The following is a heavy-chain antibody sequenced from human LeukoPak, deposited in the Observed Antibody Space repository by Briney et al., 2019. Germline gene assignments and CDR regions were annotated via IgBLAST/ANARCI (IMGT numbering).Heavy chain of an antibody. CDR2: INPSGGST. J-gene: IGHJ3*02. Sequence: ASVKVSCKASGYTFTSYYMHWVRQAPGQGLEWMGIINPSGGSTSYAQKFQGRVTMTRDTSTSTVYMELSSLRSEDTAVYYCARVAYSASYHDAFGIWGQGTMVTVSS. CDR1: GYTFTSYY. V-gene: IGHV1-46*01. D-gene: IGHD1-26*01. CDR3: ARVAYSASYHDAFGI.